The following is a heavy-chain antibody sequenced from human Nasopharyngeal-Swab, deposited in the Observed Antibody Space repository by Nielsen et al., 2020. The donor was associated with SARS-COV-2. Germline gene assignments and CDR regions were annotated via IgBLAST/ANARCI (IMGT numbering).Heavy chain of an antibody. CDR3: ARLDITSILLDY. Sequence: SETLSLTCTVSGDSISSSYHYWGWIRQPPGKGLEWSGSIYYSGNTYYNPSLKSRVPISVDTSKNQFSLNLSAVAAADTAVYYRARLDITSILLDYWGQGHLATVSS. V-gene: IGHV4-39*01. CDR2: IYYSGNT. CDR1: GDSISSSYHY. J-gene: IGHJ4*02. D-gene: IGHD3-22*01.